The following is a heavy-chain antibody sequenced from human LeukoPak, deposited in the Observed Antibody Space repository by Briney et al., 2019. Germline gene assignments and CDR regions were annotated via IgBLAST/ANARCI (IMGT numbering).Heavy chain of an antibody. V-gene: IGHV4-61*01. J-gene: IGHJ4*02. CDR3: ARVGIAARLDY. CDR1: GGSFSSGSYY. D-gene: IGHD6-6*01. Sequence: SETLSLTCTVSGGSFSSGSYYWSWIRQPPGKGLEWIGYIYYSGSTNYNPSLKSRVTISVDTSKNQFSLKLSSVTAADTVVYYCARVGIAARLDYWGQGTLVTVSS. CDR2: IYYSGST.